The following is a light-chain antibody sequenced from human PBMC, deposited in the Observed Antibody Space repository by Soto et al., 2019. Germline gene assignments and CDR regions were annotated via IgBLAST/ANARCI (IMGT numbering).Light chain of an antibody. CDR3: QQYENLSSS. CDR2: EAS. CDR1: QDISNY. J-gene: IGKJ5*01. Sequence: DIQMTQSPSSLSASVGDRVTITCQASQDISNYLNWYQQKPGKAPKLLIYEASNLEAGVPSRFSGSECGIDFTFTISSLQPEVNATYYCQQYENLSSSFGHGIRVAIK. V-gene: IGKV1-33*01.